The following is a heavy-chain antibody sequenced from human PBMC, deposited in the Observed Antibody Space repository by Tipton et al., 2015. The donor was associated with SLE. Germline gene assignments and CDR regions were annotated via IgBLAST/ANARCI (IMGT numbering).Heavy chain of an antibody. D-gene: IGHD2-2*01. V-gene: IGHV4-59*12. CDR2: IYDSGSTNSV. Sequence: TLSLTCTVSGDSINNKYWSWIRQPPGKGLEWIGYIYDSGSTNSVNYIPSLKSRVTMSVDTSKNQFSLRLNSVTAADTAVYYCARYCGSATCLGFWFSWGQGTLVTVSS. CDR3: ARYCGSATCLGFWFS. CDR1: GDSINNKY. J-gene: IGHJ5*02.